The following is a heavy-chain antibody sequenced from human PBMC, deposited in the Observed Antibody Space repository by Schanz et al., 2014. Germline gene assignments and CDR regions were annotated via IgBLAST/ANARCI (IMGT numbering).Heavy chain of an antibody. Sequence: VQLVESGGGLVQPGGSQRLSCAASGFIVSSTYMTWVRQAPGKGLEWVSGISGSGGSTYDADSVKGRFPLSRDNSKNTLYLQMNRLRAEDTAVYYCARDGDFDYWGQGTLVTVSS. V-gene: IGHV3-23*04. CDR1: GFIVSSTY. J-gene: IGHJ4*02. CDR2: ISGSGGST. CDR3: ARDGDFDY.